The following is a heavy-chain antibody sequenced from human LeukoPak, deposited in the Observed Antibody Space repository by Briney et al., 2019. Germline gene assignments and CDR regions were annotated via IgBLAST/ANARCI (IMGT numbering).Heavy chain of an antibody. Sequence: RSQTLYCTASGCSNSLHLVSWVRQAPGKGLEWVANINQDGNEKNHVEAVQGRFTISRDNARSLVFLQMSGLRAEDVAIYYCARDRASGGFEWGQRTL. V-gene: IGHV3-7*04. CDR2: INQDGNEK. CDR1: GCSNSLHL. D-gene: IGHD4-23*01. CDR3: ARDRASGGFE. J-gene: IGHJ4*02.